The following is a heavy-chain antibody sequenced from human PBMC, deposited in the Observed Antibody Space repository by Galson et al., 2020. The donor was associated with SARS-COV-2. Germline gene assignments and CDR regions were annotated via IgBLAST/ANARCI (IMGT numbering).Heavy chain of an antibody. V-gene: IGHV4-39*07. D-gene: IGHD6-19*01. CDR3: AREATSSGWYNWFDP. Sequence: SETLSLTCTVSGGSIRSSNYYWGWIRQPPGKGLEWIGSVYNTGSTHYSPSLQSRVTISVDTSKNQFSLILSSVTAAATAMYYCAREATSSGWYNWFDPWGQGTLVTVSS. CDR2: VYNTGST. J-gene: IGHJ5*02. CDR1: GGSIRSSNYY.